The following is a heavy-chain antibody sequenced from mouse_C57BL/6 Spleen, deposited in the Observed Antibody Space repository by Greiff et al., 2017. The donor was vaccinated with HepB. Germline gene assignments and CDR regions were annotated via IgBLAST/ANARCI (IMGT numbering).Heavy chain of an antibody. V-gene: IGHV5-12*01. CDR2: ISNGGGST. J-gene: IGHJ4*01. CDR3: ARRAYYSNPGYGDY. Sequence: DVKLVESGGGLVQPGGSLKLSCAASGFTFSDYYMYWVRQTPEKRLEWVAYISNGGGSTYYPDTVKGRFTISRDNAKNTLYLQMSRLKSEDTAMYYCARRAYYSNPGYGDYWGQGTSVTVSS. D-gene: IGHD2-5*01. CDR1: GFTFSDYY.